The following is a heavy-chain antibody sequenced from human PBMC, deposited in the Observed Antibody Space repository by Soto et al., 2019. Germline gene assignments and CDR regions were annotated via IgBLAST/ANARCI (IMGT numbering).Heavy chain of an antibody. D-gene: IGHD3-10*01. CDR1: GFTFNRYS. CDR3: ARDHYGPGWFDP. V-gene: IGHV3-21*05. J-gene: IGHJ5*02. CDR2: IGSSGGYI. Sequence: PGGSLRLSCAASGFTFNRYSMNWVRQAPGKGLEWVSYIGSSGGYINYADSVKGRFTISRDNAINSLFLQMDSLRGEDTAVYYCARDHYGPGWFDPWGQGTLVTVSS.